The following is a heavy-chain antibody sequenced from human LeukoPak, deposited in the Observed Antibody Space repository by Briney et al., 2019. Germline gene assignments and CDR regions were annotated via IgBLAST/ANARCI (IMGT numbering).Heavy chain of an antibody. CDR2: ISGDGGST. CDR3: ATQGGRYFDWLFNWFDP. V-gene: IGHV3-43*02. Sequence: GGSLRLSCAASGFTFDDYAMHWVRQAPGKGLEWVSLISGDGGSTYYADSVKGRFTISRDNSKNSLYLQMNSLRTEDTALYYCATQGGRYFDWLFNWFDPWGQGTLVTVYS. J-gene: IGHJ5*02. CDR1: GFTFDDYA. D-gene: IGHD3-9*01.